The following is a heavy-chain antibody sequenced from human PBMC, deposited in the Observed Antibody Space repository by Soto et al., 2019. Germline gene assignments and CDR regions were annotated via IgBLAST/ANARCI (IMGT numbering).Heavy chain of an antibody. J-gene: IGHJ4*02. CDR2: TYHRSKWYN. Sequence: PSQTLSLTCAISVDSVSSNSAAWNWIRQSPSRGLEWLGRTYHRSKWYNDYAVSVKSRITINPDTPKHHISLQLNSGTPEDTAVYYCASCRDRYRAFCAHFDYCGLGILVTVYS. V-gene: IGHV6-1*01. D-gene: IGHD3-22*01. CDR3: ASCRDRYRAFCAHFDY. CDR1: VDSVSSNSAA.